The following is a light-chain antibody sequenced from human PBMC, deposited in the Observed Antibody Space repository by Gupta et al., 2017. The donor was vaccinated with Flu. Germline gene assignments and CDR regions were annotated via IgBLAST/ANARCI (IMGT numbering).Light chain of an antibody. V-gene: IGLV1-51*02. Sequence: QSVLTQPPSVSAAPGQRVTISCSGSSSNIGGHYVSWYQQVPGTAPKLLIYEDDKRPSGIPDRFSASKSATTATLDITGLQTGDEADYFCGTGDRSLSAGGFGGGTRLTVL. CDR2: EDD. CDR1: SSNIGGHY. CDR3: GTGDRSLSAGG. J-gene: IGLJ3*02.